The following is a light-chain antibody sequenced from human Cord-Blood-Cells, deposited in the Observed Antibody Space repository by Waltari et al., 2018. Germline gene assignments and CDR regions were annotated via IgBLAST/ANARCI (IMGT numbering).Light chain of an antibody. CDR2: DAS. CDR1: QSVSSSY. V-gene: IGKV3D-20*01. Sequence: EIVLTQSPATLSLSPGERATLSFRASQSVSSSYLAWYQQKPGLAPRLLIYDASSRATGIPDRFSGSGSGTDFTLTISRLEPEDFAVYYCQQYGSSPLTFGGGTKVEIK. J-gene: IGKJ4*01. CDR3: QQYGSSPLT.